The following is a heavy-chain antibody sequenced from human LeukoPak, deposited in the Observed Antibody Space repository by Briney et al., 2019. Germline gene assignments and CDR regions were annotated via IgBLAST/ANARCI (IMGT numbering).Heavy chain of an antibody. V-gene: IGHV5-10-1*01. Sequence: GESLKSSCTGSGYYFTSYWISWVRPMPGKGLQWMGRIDPSDSYTNYSPSFQGHVTISADKSINTAYLQWSSLKASDTALYYCARMGTSGYFSHFDYWGQGTLVTVSS. CDR2: IDPSDSYT. D-gene: IGHD3-22*01. J-gene: IGHJ4*02. CDR3: ARMGTSGYFSHFDY. CDR1: GYYFTSYW.